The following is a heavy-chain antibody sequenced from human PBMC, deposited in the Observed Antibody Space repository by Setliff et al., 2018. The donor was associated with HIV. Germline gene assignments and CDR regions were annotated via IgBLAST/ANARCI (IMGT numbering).Heavy chain of an antibody. V-gene: IGHV4-39*02. CDR1: GGSISNSDYY. D-gene: IGHD5-12*01. CDR3: VGFPIVACLFDY. CDR2: IYYGGRA. Sequence: PSETLSLTCAASGGSISNSDYYWGWVRQPPGKGLEWIGNIYYGGRAYYNPSLRSRVTISIDTTMDSFSLKLSSVTASDTAVYYCVGFPIVACLFDYWGQGSLVTVSS. J-gene: IGHJ4*02.